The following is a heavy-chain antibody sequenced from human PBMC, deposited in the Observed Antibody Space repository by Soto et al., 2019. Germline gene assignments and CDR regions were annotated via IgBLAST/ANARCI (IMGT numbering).Heavy chain of an antibody. V-gene: IGHV3-33*01. CDR1: GFTFSSYG. CDR3: ARDQRITIFGVVGNYYYGMDV. Sequence: QVQLVESGGGVVQPGRSLRLSCAASGFTFSSYGMHWVRQAPGKGLEWVAIIWYDGSNKYYADSVKGRFTISRDNSKNTLYLQMNSLRAEDTAVYYCARDQRITIFGVVGNYYYGMDVWGQGTTVTVSS. J-gene: IGHJ6*02. D-gene: IGHD3-3*01. CDR2: IWYDGSNK.